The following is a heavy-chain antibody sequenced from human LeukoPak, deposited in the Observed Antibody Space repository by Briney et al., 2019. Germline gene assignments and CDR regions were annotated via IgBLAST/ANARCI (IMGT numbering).Heavy chain of an antibody. CDR3: AKADRTIVVVMVDY. CDR1: GSTFSSYA. D-gene: IGHD3-22*01. V-gene: IGHV3-23*01. J-gene: IGHJ4*02. Sequence: TGGSLRLSCAASGSTFSSYAMSWVRQAPGKGLEWVSGVSNSGGSTYYSDSVKGRFTISRDNSKNTLYLQMNSLRAEDTAVYYCAKADRTIVVVMVDYWGQGTLVTVSS. CDR2: VSNSGGST.